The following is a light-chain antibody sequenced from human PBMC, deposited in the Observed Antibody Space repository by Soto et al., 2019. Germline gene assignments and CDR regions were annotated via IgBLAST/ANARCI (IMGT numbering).Light chain of an antibody. J-gene: IGKJ2*01. CDR1: QTVTKY. CDR3: QQYNTYVYT. V-gene: IGKV1-5*01. CDR2: DAS. Sequence: DIQMTQSPTTLSASMGDRVTITCRASQTVTKYLAWYQQKPGEAPKLLSSDASTLESGVPSRFSGSGSGTEFTLTITSLQPDDFATYYCQQYNTYVYTFGQGTKLEFK.